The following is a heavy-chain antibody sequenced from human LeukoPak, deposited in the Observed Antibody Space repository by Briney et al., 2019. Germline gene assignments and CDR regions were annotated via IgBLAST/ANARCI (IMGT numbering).Heavy chain of an antibody. D-gene: IGHD6-19*01. CDR1: GGSISSGSYS. Sequence: PSETLSLTCAVSGGSISSGSYSWSWIRQPPGKGLEWIGYIYPRGSTYYNPSLKSRVTISVDTSKNQFSLKLSSVTAADTAVYYCARESRQWLVRYFDYWGQGTLVTVSS. CDR2: IYPRGST. V-gene: IGHV4-30-2*05. CDR3: ARESRQWLVRYFDY. J-gene: IGHJ4*02.